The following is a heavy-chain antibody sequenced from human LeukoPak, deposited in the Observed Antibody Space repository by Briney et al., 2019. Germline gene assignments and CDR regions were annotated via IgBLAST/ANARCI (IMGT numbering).Heavy chain of an antibody. CDR2: IYSGGST. D-gene: IGHD5-18*01. Sequence: GGSLRVSCAPPGFTSSSTNMSWVRQAPGKGLEWASVIYSGGSTYYADSVKGRFTISRDNSKNTLYLQMNSLRAEDTAVYYCARDQGSRIQLWYEGFDYWGQGTLVTVSS. CDR1: GFTSSSTN. CDR3: ARDQGSRIQLWYEGFDY. J-gene: IGHJ4*02. V-gene: IGHV3-66*01.